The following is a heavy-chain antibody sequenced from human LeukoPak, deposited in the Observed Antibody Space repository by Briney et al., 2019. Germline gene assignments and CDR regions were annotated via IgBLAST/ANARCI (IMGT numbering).Heavy chain of an antibody. J-gene: IGHJ4*02. V-gene: IGHV4-30-4*01. Sequence: SETLSLTCTVSGGSISTNDYFWSWIRQSPEKGLEWIGYIHYSGITKSNPSLESRLTLSVDTSKNQLSLRLTSVTAADTAVYYCARDQIAAAGTSDYWGQGTLVTVSS. CDR3: ARDQIAAAGTSDY. CDR2: IHYSGIT. D-gene: IGHD6-13*01. CDR1: GGSISTNDYF.